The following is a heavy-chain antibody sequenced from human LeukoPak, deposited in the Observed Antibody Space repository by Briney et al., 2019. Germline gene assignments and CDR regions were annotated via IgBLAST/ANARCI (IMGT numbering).Heavy chain of an antibody. V-gene: IGHV4-39*02. CDR1: GGSISSSSYY. J-gene: IGHJ6*03. Sequence: SETLSLTCTVSGGSISSSSYYWGWIRQPPGKGLEWIGSIYYSGSTYYNPSLKSRVTISVDTSKNQFSLKLSSVTAADTAVYYCARDSYYDFWSGYPPGDYYYMDVWGKGTTVTVSS. CDR3: ARDSYYDFWSGYPPGDYYYMDV. D-gene: IGHD3-3*01. CDR2: IYYSGST.